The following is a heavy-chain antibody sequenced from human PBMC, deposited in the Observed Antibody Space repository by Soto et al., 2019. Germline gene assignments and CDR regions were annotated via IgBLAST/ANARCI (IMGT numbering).Heavy chain of an antibody. J-gene: IGHJ4*02. CDR3: ARDLPPSRYYYDSSGYFDY. Sequence: ASVKVSCKASGYTFTSYGISWVRQAPGQGLEWMGWISAYNGNTNYAQKLQGRVTMTTDTSTSTAYMELRSLRSDDTAVYYCARDLPPSRYYYDSSGYFDYWGQGTLVTVSS. CDR1: GYTFTSYG. D-gene: IGHD3-22*01. CDR2: ISAYNGNT. V-gene: IGHV1-18*01.